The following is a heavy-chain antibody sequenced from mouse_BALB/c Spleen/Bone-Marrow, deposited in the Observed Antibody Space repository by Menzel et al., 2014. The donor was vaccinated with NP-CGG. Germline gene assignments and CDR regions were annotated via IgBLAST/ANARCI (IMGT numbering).Heavy chain of an antibody. CDR2: IRNKANGYTT. V-gene: IGHV7-3*02. CDR3: ARDKSDGSHWYLDV. CDR1: GFTFTGYY. D-gene: IGHD1-1*01. Sequence: EVKLVESGGGLVQPGGSLKLSCATSGFTFTGYYMSWVRQPPGKALEWLGFIRNKANGYTTEYSASVQGRFTISRDNSQSILYLQMNALRGEDSANYYWARDKSDGSHWYLDVWGAGTTVTVSS. J-gene: IGHJ1*01.